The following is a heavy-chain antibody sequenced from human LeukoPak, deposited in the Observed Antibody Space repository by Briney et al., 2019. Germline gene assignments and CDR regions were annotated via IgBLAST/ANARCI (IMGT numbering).Heavy chain of an antibody. CDR2: INHSGST. CDR1: GGSFSGYY. D-gene: IGHD6-13*01. J-gene: IGHJ4*02. CDR3: ARGGIVTAGTKWLNY. V-gene: IGHV4-34*01. Sequence: SETLSLTCAVYGGSFSGYYWSWIRQPPGKGLEWIGEINHSGSTNYNPSLKSRVTISVDTSKSQFSLKLSSVTAADTAVYFCARGGIVTAGTKWLNYWGRGTLVTVSS.